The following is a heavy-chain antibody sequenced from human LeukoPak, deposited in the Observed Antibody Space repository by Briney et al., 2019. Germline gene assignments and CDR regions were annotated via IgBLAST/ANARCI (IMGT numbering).Heavy chain of an antibody. Sequence: SGPTLVKPTQTLTLTCTFSGFSLSTSGVGVGWIRQPPGKALEWLALIYWNDDKRYSPSLKSRLTITKDTSKNQVVLTMTNMDPVDTATYYCAHSHGPITMVRGAEYNWFDPWGQGTLVTVSS. D-gene: IGHD3-10*01. CDR3: AHSHGPITMVRGAEYNWFDP. J-gene: IGHJ5*02. CDR2: IYWNDDK. CDR1: GFSLSTSGVG. V-gene: IGHV2-5*01.